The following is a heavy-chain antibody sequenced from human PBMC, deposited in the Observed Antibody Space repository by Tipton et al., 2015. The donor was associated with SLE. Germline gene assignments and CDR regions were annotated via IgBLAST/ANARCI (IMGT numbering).Heavy chain of an antibody. J-gene: IGHJ4*02. D-gene: IGHD1-14*01. CDR3: ARDYRSRTADY. V-gene: IGHV3-7*01. CDR2: IKGDGREK. Sequence: SLRLSCEASGFTFSDLWMNWVRQAPGKGLEWVAHIKGDGREKNYVDSVRGRFTISRDNAKNSLYLQMNSLRAEDTAVYYCARDYRSRTADYWGLGTLVTVSS. CDR1: GFTFSDLW.